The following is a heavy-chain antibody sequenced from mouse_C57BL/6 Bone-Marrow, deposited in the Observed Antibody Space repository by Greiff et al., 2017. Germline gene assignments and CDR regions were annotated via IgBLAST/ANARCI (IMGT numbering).Heavy chain of an antibody. D-gene: IGHD1-1*01. Sequence: EVMLVESGGDLVKPGGSLKLSCAASGFTFSSYGMSWVRQTPDKRLEWVATISSGGSYTYYPDSVKGRVTISRDNAKNTLYLQMSSLKSEDTAMYYCARQVITTVVFDYWGQGTTLTVSS. CDR2: ISSGGSYT. CDR3: ARQVITTVVFDY. CDR1: GFTFSSYG. J-gene: IGHJ2*01. V-gene: IGHV5-6*01.